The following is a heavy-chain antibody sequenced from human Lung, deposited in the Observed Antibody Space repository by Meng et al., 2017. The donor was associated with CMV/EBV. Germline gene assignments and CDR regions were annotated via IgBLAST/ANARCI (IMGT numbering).Heavy chain of an antibody. Sequence: QVQLQESGPGPVKPLETLSLTSAVAGGSICTYYWSWIRQPPGKGLELIGNNYYSGSTNYNPSLASRVTISVDSSKNQFSLKLSSVTAADTAVYYCARHQNGGTYPLDYWGQGTLVTVSS. J-gene: IGHJ4*02. CDR1: GGSICTYY. CDR2: NYYSGST. V-gene: IGHV4-59*08. D-gene: IGHD3-16*02. CDR3: ARHQNGGTYPLDY.